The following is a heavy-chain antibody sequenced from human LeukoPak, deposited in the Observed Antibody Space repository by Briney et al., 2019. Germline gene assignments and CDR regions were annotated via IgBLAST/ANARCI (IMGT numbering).Heavy chain of an antibody. J-gene: IGHJ3*02. CDR1: GGSISSYY. CDR2: IYYSGST. CDR3: ARDRGITIFGVVIGDAFDI. Sequence: PSETLSLTCTVSGGSISSYYWSWIRQPPGKGLEWIGYIYYSGSTNYNPSLKSRVTISVDTSKNQFSLKLSSVTAADTAVYYCARDRGITIFGVVIGDAFDIWGQGTMVTVSS. V-gene: IGHV4-59*01. D-gene: IGHD3-3*01.